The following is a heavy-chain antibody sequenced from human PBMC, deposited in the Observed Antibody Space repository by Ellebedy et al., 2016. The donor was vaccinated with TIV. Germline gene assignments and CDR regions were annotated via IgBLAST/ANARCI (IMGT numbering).Heavy chain of an antibody. J-gene: IGHJ3*02. CDR1: GYTFTSYD. V-gene: IGHV1-8*01. Sequence: AASVKVSCKASGYTFTSYDVNWVRQASGQGLEWMGWMHPKNGNVGYAQKFQGRVAMTRNTSITTAYLELSSLRFEDTAVYYCTKRGVGWAAFDIWGPGTMVTVSS. CDR3: TKRGVGWAAFDI. CDR2: MHPKNGNV. D-gene: IGHD6-19*01.